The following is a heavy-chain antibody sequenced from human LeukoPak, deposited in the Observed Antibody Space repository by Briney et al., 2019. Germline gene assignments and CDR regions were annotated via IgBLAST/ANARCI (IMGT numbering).Heavy chain of an antibody. CDR1: GFSFSSYT. V-gene: IGHV3-21*06. CDR3: VRIPNSANFPNWFDP. CDR2: ISGSSSYT. J-gene: IGHJ5*02. Sequence: GGSLRLSXAASGFSFSSYTMNWVRQAPGKGLEWVSCISGSSSYTHYADSVKGRFTISRDNAKNSLYLQMNSLRADDTAVYYCVRIPNSANFPNWFDPWGQGTLVTVSS. D-gene: IGHD4/OR15-4a*01.